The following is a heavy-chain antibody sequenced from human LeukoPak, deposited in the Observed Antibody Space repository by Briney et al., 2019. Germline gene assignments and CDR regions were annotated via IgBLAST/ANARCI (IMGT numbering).Heavy chain of an antibody. D-gene: IGHD3-10*01. CDR2: IYYSGST. V-gene: IGHV4-59*08. J-gene: IGHJ5*02. CDR1: GGSISSYY. Sequence: SETLSLTCTVSGGSISSYYWGWLRQPPGKGLEWIGYIYYSGSTNYNPSLKSRVTISVDTSKNQFSLKLSSVTAADTAVYYCARQWSEYYYGSGSPNWFDPWGQGTLVTVSS. CDR3: ARQWSEYYYGSGSPNWFDP.